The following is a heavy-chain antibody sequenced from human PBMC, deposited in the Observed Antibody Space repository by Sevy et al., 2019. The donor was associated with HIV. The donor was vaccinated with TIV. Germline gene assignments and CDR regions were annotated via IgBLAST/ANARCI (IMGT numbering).Heavy chain of an antibody. D-gene: IGHD6-19*01. J-gene: IGHJ4*02. Sequence: GGSLRLSCAVSGIIFTTSGMHWVRQAPGKGLEWVSYISSSSSTIYYADSVKGRFTISRDNAKNSLYLQMNSLRDEDTAIYYCARDIQKWLGPGGDPVWGQGTLVTVSS. CDR2: ISSSSSTI. CDR3: ARDIQKWLGPGGDPV. CDR1: GIIFTTSG. V-gene: IGHV3-48*02.